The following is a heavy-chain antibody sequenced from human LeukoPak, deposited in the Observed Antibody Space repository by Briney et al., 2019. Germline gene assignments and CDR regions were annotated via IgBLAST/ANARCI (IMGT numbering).Heavy chain of an antibody. CDR1: GGSISSDY. D-gene: IGHD4-17*01. CDR3: AGCGDYGEVDY. CDR2: IYYSGST. Sequence: SETLSLTCTVSGGSISSDYWSWVRQPPAKGLEWIGYIYYSGSTNYNPSLKSRVTISVDTSKNQFSLKLSSVTAADTAVYYCAGCGDYGEVDYWGQGTLVTVSS. V-gene: IGHV4-59*01. J-gene: IGHJ4*02.